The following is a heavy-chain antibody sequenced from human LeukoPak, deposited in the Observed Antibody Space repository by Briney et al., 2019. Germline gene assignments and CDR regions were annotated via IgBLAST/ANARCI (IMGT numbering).Heavy chain of an antibody. D-gene: IGHD3-22*01. Sequence: GGSLRLSCAASGFSFSSFAMTWGRQAPGKGLEWVSVISAGGGSTYYADSVRGRFTISRHNSKNTLYLQMNTLRADDTAVYYCAKRNYYDSSGYYYGLAFDIWGQGTMVTVSS. CDR2: ISAGGGST. J-gene: IGHJ3*02. V-gene: IGHV3-23*01. CDR3: AKRNYYDSSGYYYGLAFDI. CDR1: GFSFSSFA.